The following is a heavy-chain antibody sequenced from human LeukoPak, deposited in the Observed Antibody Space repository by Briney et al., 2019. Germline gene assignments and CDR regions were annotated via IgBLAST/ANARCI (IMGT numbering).Heavy chain of an antibody. D-gene: IGHD1-14*01. Sequence: SETLSLTCTVSRDFISDYYWSWIRQPPGKGLEWIGYISYSGTTNYNPSLKSRVAISIDTSKKQFSLKLSSVTAADTAVYYCAEGYNPYYFDYWGQGALVTVYS. CDR3: AEGYNPYYFDY. CDR1: RDFISDYY. CDR2: ISYSGTT. V-gene: IGHV4-59*03. J-gene: IGHJ4*02.